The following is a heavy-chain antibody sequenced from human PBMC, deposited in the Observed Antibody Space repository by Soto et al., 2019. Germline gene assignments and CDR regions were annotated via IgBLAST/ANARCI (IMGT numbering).Heavy chain of an antibody. V-gene: IGHV3-48*02. CDR2: ITSNAKTI. CDR1: GFSVINYD. J-gene: IGHJ4*02. D-gene: IGHD3-16*01. Sequence: EVQLVESGGGVVQPGGSLRLSCAASGFSVINYDMVWVRQAPGKGLECISFITSNAKTISYVDAVKGRFTISRDNAKNSVNLQMNSLREEDTAVYYCARSLGGGHWDYWGPGTLVTVSS. CDR3: ARSLGGGHWDY.